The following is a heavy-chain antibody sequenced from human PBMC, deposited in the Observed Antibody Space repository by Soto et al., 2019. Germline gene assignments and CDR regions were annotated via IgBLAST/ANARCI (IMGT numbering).Heavy chain of an antibody. Sequence: QVQLVESGGGVVQPGRSLRLSFPAPGFTFSGKARHWVRQVPGKGLESVAEISQDGRIKYYIDSVKGRFTISRDNSKSTLYLQMNSLTTEDTSVYYCAKNSGRYDGTYAMDVWGQGTTVTVSS. J-gene: IGHJ6*02. CDR2: ISQDGRIK. CDR1: GFTFSGKA. V-gene: IGHV3-30*18. D-gene: IGHD3-22*01. CDR3: AKNSGRYDGTYAMDV.